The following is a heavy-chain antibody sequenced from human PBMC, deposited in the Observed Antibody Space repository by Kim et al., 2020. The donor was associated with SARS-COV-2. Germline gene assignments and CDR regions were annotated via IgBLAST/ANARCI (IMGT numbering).Heavy chain of an antibody. CDR3: ARGNGDSYYYYGMDV. V-gene: IGHV4-30-4*01. D-gene: IGHD4-17*01. J-gene: IGHJ6*02. CDR1: GGSISSGDYY. CDR2: IYYSGST. Sequence: SETLSLTCTVSGGSISSGDYYWSWIRQPPGKGLEWIGYIYYSGSTYYNPSLKSRVTISVDTSKNQFSLKLSSVTAADTAVYYCARGNGDSYYYYGMDVWGQGTTVTVSS.